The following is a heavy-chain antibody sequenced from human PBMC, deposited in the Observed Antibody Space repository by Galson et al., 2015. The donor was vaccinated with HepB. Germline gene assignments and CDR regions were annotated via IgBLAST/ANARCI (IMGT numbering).Heavy chain of an antibody. Sequence: SLRLSCAASGFTFSSYAMHWVRQAPGKGLEWVAVISYDGSNKYYADSVKGRFTISRDNSKNTLYLQMNSLRAEDTALYHCARETYDYIWGSYRPGAFDIWGQGTMVTVSS. V-gene: IGHV3-30-3*01. J-gene: IGHJ3*02. CDR1: GFTFSSYA. D-gene: IGHD3-16*02. CDR2: ISYDGSNK. CDR3: ARETYDYIWGSYRPGAFDI.